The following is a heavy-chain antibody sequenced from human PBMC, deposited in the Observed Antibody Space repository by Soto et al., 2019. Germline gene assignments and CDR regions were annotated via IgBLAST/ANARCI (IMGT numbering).Heavy chain of an antibody. CDR3: ARDDSSGYYDY. CDR1: GFTFSNYA. Sequence: QVQLVESGGGVGQPGRSLRLSCEASGFTFSNYAMHWVRQPPGKGLEWVAVISYDGRNKYYADSVKGRLTISRDNSKNTLYLKMNSLRAEDTAVYYCARDDSSGYYDYWGQGTLVTVSS. D-gene: IGHD3-22*01. V-gene: IGHV3-30*04. CDR2: ISYDGRNK. J-gene: IGHJ4*02.